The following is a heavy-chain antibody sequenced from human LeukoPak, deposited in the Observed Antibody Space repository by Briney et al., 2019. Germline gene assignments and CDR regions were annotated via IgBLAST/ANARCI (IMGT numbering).Heavy chain of an antibody. J-gene: IGHJ4*02. V-gene: IGHV4-31*03. CDR1: GGSISSGGYY. D-gene: IGHD6-13*01. CDR3: ARDRDGSSWLPNFGD. CDR2: IYYSGST. Sequence: SQTLSLTCTVSGGSISSGGYYWSWIRQHPGKGLEWIGYIYYSGSTYYNPSLKSRVTISVDTSKNQFSLKLSSVTAADTAVYYCARDRDGSSWLPNFGDWGQGTLVTVSS.